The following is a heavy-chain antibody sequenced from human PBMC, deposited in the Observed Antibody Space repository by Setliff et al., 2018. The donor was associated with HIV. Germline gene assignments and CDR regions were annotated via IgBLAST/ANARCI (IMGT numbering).Heavy chain of an antibody. Sequence: ASVKVSCKAFPYTFTNYGVTWVRQAPGQGLEWMGWINANDGTTSYAQKFQGRVTMTRDTSMSTAYMELRSLTSDDTAVYYCARKHATLPFDYWGQGTLVTVS. CDR2: INANDGTT. CDR3: ARKHATLPFDY. V-gene: IGHV1-18*01. CDR1: PYTFTNYG. D-gene: IGHD3-16*01. J-gene: IGHJ4*01.